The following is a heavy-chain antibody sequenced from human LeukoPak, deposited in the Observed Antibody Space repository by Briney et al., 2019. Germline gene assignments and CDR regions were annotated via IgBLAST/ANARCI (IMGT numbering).Heavy chain of an antibody. CDR3: ARRRGSFGELDY. V-gene: IGHV4-59*08. Sequence: SETLSLTCTVSGGSISNYYWSWIRQPPAKGLAWIGYIYYLGSTNYNPSLESRVIISVDTSKNQFSLKLSSVTAADTAVYYCARRRGSFGELDYWGQGTLVTVSS. CDR1: GGSISNYY. D-gene: IGHD3-10*01. CDR2: IYYLGST. J-gene: IGHJ4*02.